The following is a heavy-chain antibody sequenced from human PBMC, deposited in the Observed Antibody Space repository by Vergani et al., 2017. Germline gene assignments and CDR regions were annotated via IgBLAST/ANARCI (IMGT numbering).Heavy chain of an antibody. CDR2: IITFFGTT. CDR3: ARDGPGPNCSSTSCHYYYYYYMDV. D-gene: IGHD2-2*01. Sequence: QVQLVQSGAEVKKPGSSVKVSCKASGGPFKNSAFSWVRHVPGQGLEWMGRIITFFGTTDYAQKFQGRFTIIADEFTKTVDMQLSNLRSEDTAVYYCARDGPGPNCSSTSCHYYYYYYMDVWGKGTTVTVSS. V-gene: IGHV1-69*13. CDR1: GGPFKNSA. J-gene: IGHJ6*03.